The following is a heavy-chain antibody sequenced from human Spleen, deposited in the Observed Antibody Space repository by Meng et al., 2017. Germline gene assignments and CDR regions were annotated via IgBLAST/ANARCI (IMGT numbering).Heavy chain of an antibody. D-gene: IGHD4-23*01. CDR3: ARDSCLYGGNSLNYYYYGMDV. CDR1: GFTFSSYG. Sequence: GESLKISCAASGFTFSSYGMHWVRQAPGKGLEWVAVIWYDGSNTYYADSVKGRFTISRDNSKNTLYLQMNSLRAEDTAVYYCARDSCLYGGNSLNYYYYGMDVWGQGTTVTVSS. V-gene: IGHV3-33*01. CDR2: IWYDGSNT. J-gene: IGHJ6*02.